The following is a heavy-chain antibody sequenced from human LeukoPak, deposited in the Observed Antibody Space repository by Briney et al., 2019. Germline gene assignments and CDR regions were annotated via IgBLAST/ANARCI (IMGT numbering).Heavy chain of an antibody. CDR3: ARHGGTLGYFDN. CDR1: SGSRSSYY. CDR2: VYQSGTT. Sequence: NPSETLSLTCTISSGSRSSYYWSWIRQPPGKGLEWIGCVYQSGTTSYNPSLKRRVTMSADISKNQFSLRMTSVTAADTAVYYCARHGGTLGYFDNWGQGTLVTVSS. J-gene: IGHJ4*02. D-gene: IGHD1-26*01. V-gene: IGHV4-59*08.